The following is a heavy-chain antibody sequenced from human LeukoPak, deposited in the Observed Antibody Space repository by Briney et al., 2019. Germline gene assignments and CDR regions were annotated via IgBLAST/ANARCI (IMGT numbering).Heavy chain of an antibody. D-gene: IGHD4-17*01. J-gene: IGHJ4*02. CDR3: ARDPVGTTAAGDY. V-gene: IGHV3-66*01. CDR2: IYSGGST. CDR1: GFTVSSNY. Sequence: GGSLRLSCAASGFTVSSNYMSWVRQAPGKGLEWVSVIYSGGSTYYADSMKGRFTISRDNSKNTLYLQMNSLRAEDTAVYYCARDPVGTTAAGDYWGQGTLVTVSS.